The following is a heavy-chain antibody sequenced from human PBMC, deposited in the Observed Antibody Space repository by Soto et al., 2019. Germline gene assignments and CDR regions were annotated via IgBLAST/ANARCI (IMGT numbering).Heavy chain of an antibody. CDR1: GFTFSAPY. V-gene: IGHV3-72*01. J-gene: IGHJ4*02. CDR2: IKNKANSYTT. D-gene: IGHD1-26*01. CDR3: ARVSLVGPSGGRYFDY. Sequence: EVQLVESGGGLVQPGGSLRLSCAASGFTFSAPYMDWVRQAPGKGLEWVGRIKNKANSYTTEYAASVEGRFTISREDSQNSLYLQMNSLKTEDTAVYYCARVSLVGPSGGRYFDYWGQGSQVAVSS.